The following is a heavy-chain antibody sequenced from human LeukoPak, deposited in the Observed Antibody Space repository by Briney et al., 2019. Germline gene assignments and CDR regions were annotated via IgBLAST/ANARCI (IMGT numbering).Heavy chain of an antibody. CDR2: INHSGST. Sequence: SETLSLTCAVYGGSFSDYYWSWIRQPPGKGLEWIGEINHSGSTNYNPSLKSRVTISVDTSKNQFSLKLSSVTAADTAVYYCARVVAARPRITHYFDYWGQGTLVTVSS. V-gene: IGHV4-34*01. J-gene: IGHJ4*02. D-gene: IGHD6-6*01. CDR1: GGSFSDYY. CDR3: ARVVAARPRITHYFDY.